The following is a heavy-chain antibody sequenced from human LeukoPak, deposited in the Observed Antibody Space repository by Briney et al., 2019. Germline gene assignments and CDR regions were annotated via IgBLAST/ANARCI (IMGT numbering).Heavy chain of an antibody. CDR2: IIPILGTA. D-gene: IGHD3-9*01. V-gene: IGHV1-69*13. CDR1: GGTFSSYA. CDR3: ARGPPRSNPTKSVLRYFDWVHPALGYYFDY. J-gene: IGHJ4*02. Sequence: GASVKVSCKASGGTFSSYAISWVRQAPGQGLEWMGGIIPILGTANYAQKFQGRVTITADESTSTAYMELSSLRSEDTAVYYCARGPPRSNPTKSVLRYFDWVHPALGYYFDYWGQGTLVTVSS.